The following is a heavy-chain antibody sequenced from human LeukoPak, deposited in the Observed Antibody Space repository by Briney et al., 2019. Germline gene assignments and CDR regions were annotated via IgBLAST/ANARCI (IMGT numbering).Heavy chain of an antibody. CDR3: ARGGVNPVDH. Sequence: GGSLRLSCAASRFPFNSFWMHWVRQAPGKGLVWVSDMNEYSTTIRYADSVKGRLTISRDNAKSILYLQMNNLRAEDTAMYFCARGGVNPVDHWGQGTLVTVSS. D-gene: IGHD1-14*01. J-gene: IGHJ4*02. CDR1: RFPFNSFW. V-gene: IGHV3-74*01. CDR2: MNEYSTTI.